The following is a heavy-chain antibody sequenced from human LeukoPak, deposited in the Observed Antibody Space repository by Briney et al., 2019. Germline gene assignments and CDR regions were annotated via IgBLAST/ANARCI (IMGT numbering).Heavy chain of an antibody. Sequence: GASVKVSCKASGYTFTSYYMHWVRQAPGQGLEWMGIINASGGSTSYARKFQGRITMTRGTSTSTVYMELSSLRSEDTAVYYCAREGQQLVRPFDYWGQGTLVTVSS. CDR1: GYTFTSYY. D-gene: IGHD6-13*01. CDR3: AREGQQLVRPFDY. J-gene: IGHJ4*02. CDR2: INASGGST. V-gene: IGHV1-46*01.